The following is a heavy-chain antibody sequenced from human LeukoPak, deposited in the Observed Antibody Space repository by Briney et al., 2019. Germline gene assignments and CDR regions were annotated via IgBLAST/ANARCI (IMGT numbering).Heavy chain of an antibody. D-gene: IGHD6-13*01. CDR1: GGSISSITYY. CDR2: IYYSGST. CDR3: ARLQQQQRSV. J-gene: IGHJ3*01. V-gene: IGHV4-39*01. Sequence: SETLSLTCTVSGGSISSITYYWGWIRQPPGKGLEWIGSIYYSGSTYYNPSLKSRVTISVDTSKNQFSLNLSSVTAADTAVYYCARLQQQQRSVWDQGTMVTVSS.